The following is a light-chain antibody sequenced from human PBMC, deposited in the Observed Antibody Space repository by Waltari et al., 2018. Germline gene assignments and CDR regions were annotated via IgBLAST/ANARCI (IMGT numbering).Light chain of an antibody. V-gene: IGLV1-40*01. Sequence: QSVLTQPPSVSGAPGQRVTISCSGSGTNFGAAYDVHWYQQLPGTAPKLLIFDNAIRPSGVPDRFSGSKSGTSASLVITGLQAEDESDYYCQSYDSSLGGPVFGGGTKLTVL. CDR3: QSYDSSLGGPV. J-gene: IGLJ2*01. CDR2: DNA. CDR1: GTNFGAAYD.